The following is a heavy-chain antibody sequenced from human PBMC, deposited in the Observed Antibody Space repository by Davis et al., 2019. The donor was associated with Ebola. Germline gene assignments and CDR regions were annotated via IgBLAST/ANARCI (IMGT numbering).Heavy chain of an antibody. J-gene: IGHJ3*02. CDR3: AISSGVFAFDI. Sequence: GESLKISCAASGFTVSSNYMSWVRQAPGKGLEWVSVIYSGGSTYYADSVKGRFTISRHNSKNTLYLQMNSLRAEDTAVYYCAISSGVFAFDIWGQGTMVTVSS. CDR1: GFTVSSNY. V-gene: IGHV3-53*04. D-gene: IGHD3-22*01. CDR2: IYSGGST.